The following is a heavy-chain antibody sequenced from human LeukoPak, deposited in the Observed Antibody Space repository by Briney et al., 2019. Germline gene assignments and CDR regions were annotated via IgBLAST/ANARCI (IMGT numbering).Heavy chain of an antibody. CDR1: GFTVSSNY. Sequence: GGSLRLSCAASGFTVSSNYMSWVRQAPGKGLEWVSVIYSGGSTYYADSVKGRFTISRHNPKNTLYLQMNSLRAEDTAVYYCARDDQGYYDYWGQGTLVTVSS. D-gene: IGHD2-21*01. CDR2: IYSGGST. J-gene: IGHJ4*02. CDR3: ARDDQGYYDY. V-gene: IGHV3-53*04.